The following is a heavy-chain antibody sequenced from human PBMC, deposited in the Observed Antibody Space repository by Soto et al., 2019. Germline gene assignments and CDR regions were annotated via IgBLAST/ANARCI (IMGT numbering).Heavy chain of an antibody. D-gene: IGHD2-15*01. Sequence: PGGSVRLGCAASGVTGSSNYMSWVRQAPGKGLEWVSVIYSAGSTYYADSVKGRFTISRDNPKNTLYLQMNSLRAEDTAVYYCARHGYCSGGSCSPSYYYGLALRGPRPTVTVSS. J-gene: IGHJ6*02. CDR3: ARHGYCSGGSCSPSYYYGLAL. CDR2: IYSAGST. V-gene: IGHV3-66*04. CDR1: GVTGSSNY.